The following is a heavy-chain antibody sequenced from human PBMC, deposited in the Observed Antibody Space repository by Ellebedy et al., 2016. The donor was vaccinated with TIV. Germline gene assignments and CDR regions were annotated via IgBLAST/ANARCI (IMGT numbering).Heavy chain of an antibody. J-gene: IGHJ4*02. CDR1: GYTFTSYD. D-gene: IGHD6-13*01. CDR2: MNPNSGNT. CDR3: ARVRDNSWYY. V-gene: IGHV1-8*03. Sequence: ASVKVSCKASGYTFTSYDIHWARQATGQGLEWMGWMNPNSGNTGYAQKFQGRATITRNTSISTAYMELSSLRSEDTAVYYCARVRDNSWYYWGQGTLVTVSS.